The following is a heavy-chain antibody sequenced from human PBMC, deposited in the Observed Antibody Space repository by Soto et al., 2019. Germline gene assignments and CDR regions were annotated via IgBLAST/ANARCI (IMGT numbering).Heavy chain of an antibody. V-gene: IGHV3-33*01. Sequence: QVQLVESGGGVVQPGRSLRLSCAASGFTFSSYGMHWVRQAPGKGLEWVAVIWYDGSNKYYADSVKGRFTISRDNSKNTLYLQMNSLRAEDTAVYYCAARSVEMATSHDYWGQGTLVTVSS. J-gene: IGHJ4*02. CDR2: IWYDGSNK. CDR1: GFTFSSYG. D-gene: IGHD5-12*01. CDR3: AARSVEMATSHDY.